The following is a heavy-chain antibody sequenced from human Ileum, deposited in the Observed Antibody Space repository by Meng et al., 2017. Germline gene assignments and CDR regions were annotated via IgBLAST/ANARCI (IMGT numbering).Heavy chain of an antibody. D-gene: IGHD5-24*01. J-gene: IGHJ4*02. CDR3: ARVSQRDGYNSANFDY. Sequence: QRQEAGPGLVKPSGTLSLTCAVSGGSISTSNWWSWLRQSPGQGLEWIGEIYHTGSTTYNPSLESRVTVSVDKSNNQFSLRPTSATAADTAVYYCARVSQRDGYNSANFDYWGQGALVTVSS. CDR1: GGSISTSNW. CDR2: IYHTGST. V-gene: IGHV4-4*02.